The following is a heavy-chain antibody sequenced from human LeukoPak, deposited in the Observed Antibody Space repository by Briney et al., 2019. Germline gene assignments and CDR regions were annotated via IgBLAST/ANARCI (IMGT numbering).Heavy chain of an antibody. CDR2: ISGSGGST. V-gene: IGHV3-23*01. CDR3: TSSGYLGDAFDI. Sequence: PGGTLRPSCAASGFTFSSYAMSWVRQAPGKGLEWVSAISGSGGSTYYADSVKGRFTISRDNSKNTLYLQMDSLKTEDTAVYYCTSSGYLGDAFDIWGQGTMVTVSS. J-gene: IGHJ3*02. D-gene: IGHD3-22*01. CDR1: GFTFSSYA.